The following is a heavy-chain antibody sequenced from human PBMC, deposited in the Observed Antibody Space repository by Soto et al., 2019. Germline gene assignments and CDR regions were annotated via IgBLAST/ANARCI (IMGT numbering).Heavy chain of an antibody. CDR2: IYYSGST. Sequence: PSETLSLTCTVSGGSISSSSYYWGWIRQPPGKGLEWIGSIYYSGSTYYKPSLKNRVTISVDTSKNQFSLKLSSVTAADTAVYYCAGASPYYYGMDVWGQGATVTVSS. V-gene: IGHV4-39*01. J-gene: IGHJ6*02. CDR3: AGASPYYYGMDV. CDR1: GGSISSSSYY. D-gene: IGHD3-10*01.